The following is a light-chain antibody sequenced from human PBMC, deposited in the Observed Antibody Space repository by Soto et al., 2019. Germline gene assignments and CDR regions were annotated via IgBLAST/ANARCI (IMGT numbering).Light chain of an antibody. CDR2: DND. Sequence: QSVLTQPPSVSAAPGQQVTISCSGSSSNIGDNYVSWYQHLPGTAPTLVVYDNDRRPSGIPGRFSGSKSGTSATLVISGLQTGDEVDYYCGTWDATLDGNDGFGTGTKATVL. V-gene: IGLV1-51*01. J-gene: IGLJ1*01. CDR3: GTWDATLDGNDG. CDR1: SSNIGDNY.